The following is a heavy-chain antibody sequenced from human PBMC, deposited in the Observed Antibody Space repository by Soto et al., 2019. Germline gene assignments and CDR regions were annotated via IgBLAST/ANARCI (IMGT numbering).Heavy chain of an antibody. J-gene: IGHJ6*02. CDR1: GGSMTSGDQY. Sequence: SETLSLTCTVTGGSMTSGDQYWTWIRHRPGEGLEWFGCINHMGSLYYDPSLKSRVSMSVDTSKNQFSLNLSSVTAADTAVYYCARELPQRQGRNMDVWGQGTTVTVSS. V-gene: IGHV4-31*03. CDR3: ARELPQRQGRNMDV. D-gene: IGHD1-1*01. CDR2: INHMGSL.